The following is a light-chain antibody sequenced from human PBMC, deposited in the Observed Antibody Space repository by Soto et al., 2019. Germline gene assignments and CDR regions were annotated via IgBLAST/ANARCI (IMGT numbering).Light chain of an antibody. Sequence: QPVLTQSPSASASLGASVKLTCTLSSGHSSYAIAWHQQQPEKGPRYLMKLNSDGSHSKGDGIPDRFSGSSSGAERYLTISSLQAEDEADYYRQTWGTGIRVFGGGTKVTVL. J-gene: IGLJ3*02. CDR3: QTWGTGIRV. V-gene: IGLV4-69*01. CDR1: SGHSSYA. CDR2: LNSDGSH.